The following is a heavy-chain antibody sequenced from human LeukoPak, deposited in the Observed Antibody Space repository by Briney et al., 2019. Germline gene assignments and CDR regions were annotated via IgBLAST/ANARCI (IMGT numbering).Heavy chain of an antibody. CDR1: GFTFSTYG. CDR2: IHDDGSNK. V-gene: IGHV3-30*02. D-gene: IGHD3-10*01. J-gene: IGHJ4*02. Sequence: GGSLRLSCAASGFTFSTYGMHWVRQAPGKGLEWVAFIHDDGSNKYYADSVKGRFTISRDNSKNTLYLQMNSLRPEDTAVYYCAKDSLTLVRGVIIANNYYFHSWGQGTPVTVSS. CDR3: AKDSLTLVRGVIIANNYYFHS.